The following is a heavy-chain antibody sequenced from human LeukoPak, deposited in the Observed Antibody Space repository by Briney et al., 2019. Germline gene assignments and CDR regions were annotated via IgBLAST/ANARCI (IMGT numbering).Heavy chain of an antibody. V-gene: IGHV1-2*02. CDR3: ARDIPYYYGSESSRAFDY. D-gene: IGHD3-10*01. CDR1: GYTFTGYY. J-gene: IGHJ4*02. CDR2: MNPNSGGT. Sequence: RASVKVSCKASGYTFTGYYMHWVRQAPGQGLEWMGWMNPNSGGTNYAQKFQGRVTMTRDTSISTAYMELSRLRSDDTAVYYCARDIPYYYGSESSRAFDYWGQGTLVTVSS.